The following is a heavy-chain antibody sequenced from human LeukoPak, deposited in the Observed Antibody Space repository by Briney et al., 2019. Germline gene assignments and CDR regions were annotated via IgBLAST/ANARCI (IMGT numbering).Heavy chain of an antibody. CDR1: GFTFSSYS. CDR2: ISSSSSTI. J-gene: IGHJ4*02. D-gene: IGHD3-3*01. V-gene: IGHV3-48*01. Sequence: GGSLRLSCAASGFTFSSYSMNWVRQAPGKGLEWVSYISSSSSTIYYADSVKGRFTISRDNAKNSLYLQMNSLRAEDTAVYYCARDIDFWSGYYPFDYWGQGTLVTVSS. CDR3: ARDIDFWSGYYPFDY.